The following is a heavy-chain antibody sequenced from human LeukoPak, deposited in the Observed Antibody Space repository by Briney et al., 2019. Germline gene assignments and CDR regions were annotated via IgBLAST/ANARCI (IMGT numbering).Heavy chain of an antibody. D-gene: IGHD3-22*01. Sequence: SQTLSLTCTVSGGSISSGGYYWSWIRQHPGKDLEWIGYIYYSGSTYYNPSLKSRVTISVDTSKNQFSLKLSSVTAADTAVYYCARGIVVVIGYFDYWGQGTLVTVSS. CDR2: IYYSGST. CDR1: GGSISSGGYY. J-gene: IGHJ4*02. CDR3: ARGIVVVIGYFDY. V-gene: IGHV4-31*03.